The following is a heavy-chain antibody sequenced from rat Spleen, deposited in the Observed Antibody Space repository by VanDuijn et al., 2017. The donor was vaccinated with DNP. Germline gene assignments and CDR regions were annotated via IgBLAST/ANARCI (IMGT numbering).Heavy chain of an antibody. Sequence: EVQLQESGPGLVKPSQSLSLTCSVTGYSITSNYWGWIRKFPGNKMEWIGHISYSGSTSYNPSLRSRISITRDTSKNQFLLQVNSVTTEDTATYYCARSAYNPRVMDAWGQGASVTVSS. D-gene: IGHD1-5*01. J-gene: IGHJ4*01. CDR3: ARSAYNPRVMDA. CDR2: ISYSGST. CDR1: GYSITSNY. V-gene: IGHV3-1*01.